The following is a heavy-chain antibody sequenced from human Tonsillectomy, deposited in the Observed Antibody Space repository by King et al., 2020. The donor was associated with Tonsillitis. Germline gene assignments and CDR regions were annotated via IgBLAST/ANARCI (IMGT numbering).Heavy chain of an antibody. CDR1: GFTFSNFN. CDR3: ARDRDDFWSGYYYV. V-gene: IGHV3-21*01. Sequence: VQLVESGGGLVKPGGSLRLSCAASGFTFSNFNMHWVRQAPGKGRDWASSITSSRSYIYYADSVKGRFTISRDNAKNSLYLQMNSLRAEDTAVYHCARDRDDFWSGYYYVWGQGTLVTVSS. J-gene: IGHJ4*02. CDR2: ITSSRSYI. D-gene: IGHD3-3*01.